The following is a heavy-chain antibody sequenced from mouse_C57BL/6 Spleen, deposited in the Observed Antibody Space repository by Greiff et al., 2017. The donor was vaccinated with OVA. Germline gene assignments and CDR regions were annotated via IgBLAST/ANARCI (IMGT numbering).Heavy chain of an antibody. D-gene: IGHD3-3*01. Sequence: VQLQQSGPELVKPGASVKISCKASGYTFTDYYMNWVKQSHGKSLEWIGDINPNNGGTSYNQKFKGKATLTVDKSSSTAYMELRSLTSEDSAVYYCARGGLYAMDYWGQVTSVTVSS. CDR3: ARGGLYAMDY. CDR1: GYTFTDYY. V-gene: IGHV1-26*01. CDR2: INPNNGGT. J-gene: IGHJ4*01.